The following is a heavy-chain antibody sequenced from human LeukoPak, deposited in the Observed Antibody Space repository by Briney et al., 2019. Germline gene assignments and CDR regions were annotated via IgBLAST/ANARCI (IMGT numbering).Heavy chain of an antibody. Sequence: PSETLSLTCTVSGGSISSYYWSWIRQPPGKGLEWIGYIYYSGSTNYNPSLKSRVTISVDTSKNQFSLKLSSVTAADTAVYYCARSDRSATPPDYWGQGTLVTVSS. V-gene: IGHV4-59*01. CDR3: ARSDRSATPPDY. CDR1: GGSISSYY. D-gene: IGHD3-10*01. CDR2: IYYSGST. J-gene: IGHJ4*02.